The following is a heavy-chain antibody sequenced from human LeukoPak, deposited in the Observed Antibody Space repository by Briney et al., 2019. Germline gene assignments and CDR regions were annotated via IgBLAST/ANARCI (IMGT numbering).Heavy chain of an antibody. D-gene: IGHD6-19*01. CDR1: GGSISSSSYF. Sequence: SETLSLTCTVSGGSISSSSYFWGWIRQPPGKGLEWIGSIYYSGNTYYNPSLKSRVTISVDTSKNQFSLKLSSVTAADTAVYYCARARVGLVQMVDYWGQGTLVTVSS. V-gene: IGHV4-39*07. CDR3: ARARVGLVQMVDY. J-gene: IGHJ4*02. CDR2: IYYSGNT.